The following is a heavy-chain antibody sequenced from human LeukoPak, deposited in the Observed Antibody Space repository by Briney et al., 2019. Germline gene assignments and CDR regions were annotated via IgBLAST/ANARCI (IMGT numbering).Heavy chain of an antibody. Sequence: SETLSLTCTVSGDSISSYYWSWIRQSPGKGLEWIGYIYHSGSTYYNPSLKSRVTISVDRSKNQFSLKLSSVTAADTAVYYCARGYYYDSSGYYAFDMWGQGTMVTVSS. CDR3: ARGYYYDSSGYYAFDM. J-gene: IGHJ3*02. CDR2: IYHSGST. V-gene: IGHV4-59*12. CDR1: GDSISSYY. D-gene: IGHD3-22*01.